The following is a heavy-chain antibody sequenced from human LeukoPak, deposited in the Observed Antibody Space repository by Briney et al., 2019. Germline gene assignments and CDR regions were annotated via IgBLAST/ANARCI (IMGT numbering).Heavy chain of an antibody. J-gene: IGHJ4*02. V-gene: IGHV3-74*01. CDR1: GFTFGDYW. CDR2: IDTDGSSV. Sequence: GGSLRLSCAASGFTFGDYWMHWVRRGPGRALVWVSRIDTDGSSVNYADSAKGRFTISRDNAKHKLYLQMNNLTADDTAVYVCVRGRGHYFDFWGQGIQVTVSS. D-gene: IGHD3-10*01. CDR3: VRGRGHYFDF.